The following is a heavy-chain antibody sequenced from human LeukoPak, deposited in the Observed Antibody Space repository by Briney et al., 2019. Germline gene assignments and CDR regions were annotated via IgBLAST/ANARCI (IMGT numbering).Heavy chain of an antibody. J-gene: IGHJ6*02. CDR3: ARGPVEAVFGVSTED. Sequence: ASVKVSCKASGGTFSSYAISWVRQATGQGLEWMGWMNPSSGNTGYAQKFQGRVSMTRDTSISTAYMELSSLRSEDTAVYYCARGPVEAVFGVSTEDWGQGTTVTVSS. CDR2: MNPSSGNT. V-gene: IGHV1-8*02. D-gene: IGHD3-10*02. CDR1: GGTFSSYA.